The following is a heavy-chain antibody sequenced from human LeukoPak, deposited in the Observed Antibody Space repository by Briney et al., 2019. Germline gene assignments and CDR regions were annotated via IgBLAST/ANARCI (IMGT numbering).Heavy chain of an antibody. V-gene: IGHV1-18*01. CDR1: GYNFIKFG. CDR3: ARGGRRAADAFDI. CDR2: ISAYNHNT. D-gene: IGHD3-16*01. Sequence: GASVKVSCKASGYNFIKFGLSWVRQAPGQGLEWMGWISAYNHNTNYAQKFQGRVTMTIDTSTTTAYMELRSLRSDDTAVYYCARGGRRAADAFDIWGQGTMVTVSS. J-gene: IGHJ3*02.